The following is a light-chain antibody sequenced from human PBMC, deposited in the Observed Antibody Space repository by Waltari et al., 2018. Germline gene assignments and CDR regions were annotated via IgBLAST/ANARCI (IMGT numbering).Light chain of an antibody. CDR3: QHYLRLPVT. CDR2: GAS. Sequence: EIVLTQSPGTLSLPPGERATLSCRASQSVSRALTWYQQKPGQAPRLLIYGASTRATGIPDRFSGSGSGTDFSLTISRLEPDDFAVYYCQHYLRLPVTFGQGTTVEI. CDR1: QSVSRA. J-gene: IGKJ1*01. V-gene: IGKV3-20*01.